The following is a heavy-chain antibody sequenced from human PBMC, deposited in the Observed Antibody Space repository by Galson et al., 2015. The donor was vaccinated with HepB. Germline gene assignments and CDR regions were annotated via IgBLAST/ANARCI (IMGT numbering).Heavy chain of an antibody. CDR3: ASKPRPAAGTNYAFDI. D-gene: IGHD6-13*01. V-gene: IGHV5-10-1*01. CDR1: GYSFTSYW. CDR2: IDPSGSYT. J-gene: IGHJ3*02. Sequence: QSGAEVKKPGESLRISCKGSGYSFTSYWISWVRQMPGKGLEWMGRIDPSGSYTNYSPSFQGHVTISADKSISTAYLQWSSLKASDTAMYYCASKPRPAAGTNYAFDIWCQGTMVTVSS.